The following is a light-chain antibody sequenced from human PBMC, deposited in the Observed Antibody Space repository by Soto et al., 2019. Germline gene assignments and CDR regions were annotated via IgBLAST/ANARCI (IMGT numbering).Light chain of an antibody. CDR3: QQYNSYSWR. V-gene: IGKV1-5*01. CDR1: QSISSW. J-gene: IGKJ1*01. Sequence: DIQMTQSPSTLSASVGDSVTITCRASQSISSWLAWYQQKPGKAPKLLIYDASSLESGVPSRFSGSGSGTEFTLTISSLQPDDFATYYCQQYNSYSWRFGQGTKVEIK. CDR2: DAS.